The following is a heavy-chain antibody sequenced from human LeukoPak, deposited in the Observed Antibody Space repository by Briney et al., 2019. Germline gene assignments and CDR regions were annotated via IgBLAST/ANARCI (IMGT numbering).Heavy chain of an antibody. V-gene: IGHV3-23*01. CDR1: GFTFSSYA. CDR3: ATDRGGYGSGSYDY. J-gene: IGHJ4*02. Sequence: GGSLRLSCAASGFTFSSYAMSWVRQAPGKGLEWVSAISGSGGSTYYADSVKVRFTISRDNSKNTLYLQMNSLRAEDTAVYYCATDRGGYGSGSYDYWGQGTLVTVSS. D-gene: IGHD3-10*01. CDR2: ISGSGGST.